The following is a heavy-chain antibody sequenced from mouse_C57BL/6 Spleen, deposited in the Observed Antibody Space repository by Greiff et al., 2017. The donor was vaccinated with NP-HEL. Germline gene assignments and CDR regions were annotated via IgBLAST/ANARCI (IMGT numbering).Heavy chain of an antibody. D-gene: IGHD2-14*01. J-gene: IGHJ1*03. CDR3: ARRVPDWYFDV. V-gene: IGHV3-6*01. CDR1: GYSITSGYY. Sequence: EVKLVESGPGLVKPSQSLSLTCSVTGYSITSGYYWNWIRQFPGNKLEWMGYISYDGSNNYNPSLKNRISITRDTSKNQFFLKLNSVTTEDTATYYCARRVPDWYFDVWGTGTTVTVSS. CDR2: ISYDGSN.